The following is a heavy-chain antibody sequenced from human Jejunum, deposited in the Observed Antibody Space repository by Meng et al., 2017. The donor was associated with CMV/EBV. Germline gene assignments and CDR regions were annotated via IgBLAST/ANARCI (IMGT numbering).Heavy chain of an antibody. CDR2: ISPTEST. CDR1: ISSSPW. D-gene: IGHD2-2*02. J-gene: IGHJ4*02. V-gene: IGHV4-4*02. CDR3: ARGRRTRTSCYTGALDY. Sequence: ISSSPWWSWVRKSPERGLEWIAEISPTESTNHNPSLRSRVTISIDRSKNHVSLRLNSVTAADTAVYYCARGRRTRTSCYTGALDYWGQGILVTVSS.